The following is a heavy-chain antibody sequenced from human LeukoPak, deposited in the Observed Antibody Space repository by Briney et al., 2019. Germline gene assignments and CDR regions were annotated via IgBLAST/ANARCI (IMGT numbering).Heavy chain of an antibody. J-gene: IGHJ4*02. CDR3: ARHRRTYYDFDY. Sequence: PSETLSLTCTVSGGSITNYYWSWIRQPPGQGLEWIGYIHYSGSTNYNPSLKSLVSISVDMSTNQFSLKLTSVTAADTAVYYCARHRRTYYDFDYWGQGTLVTVSS. D-gene: IGHD1-26*01. V-gene: IGHV4-59*08. CDR2: IHYSGST. CDR1: GGSITNYY.